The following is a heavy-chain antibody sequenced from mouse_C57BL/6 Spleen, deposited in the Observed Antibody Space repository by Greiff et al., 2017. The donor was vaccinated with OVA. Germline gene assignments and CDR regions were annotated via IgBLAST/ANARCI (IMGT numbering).Heavy chain of an antibody. CDR1: GFNIKNTY. V-gene: IGHV14-3*01. J-gene: IGHJ4*01. CDR2: IDPANGNT. Sequence: VQLQQSVAELVRPGASVKLSCTASGFNIKNTYMHWVKQRPEQGLEWIGRIDPANGNTKYAPKFQGTATITADTSSNTAYLQLSSLTSEDTAIYYCAGDYYGSSYAMDYWGQGTSVTVSS. CDR3: AGDYYGSSYAMDY. D-gene: IGHD1-1*01.